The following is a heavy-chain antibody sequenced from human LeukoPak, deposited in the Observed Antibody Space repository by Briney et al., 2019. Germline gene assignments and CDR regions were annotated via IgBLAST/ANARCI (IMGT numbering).Heavy chain of an antibody. CDR3: AKDGNWARFED. CDR1: GFTFSSYG. V-gene: IGHV3-23*01. CDR2: ISGSGGST. D-gene: IGHD7-27*01. Sequence: GGSLRLSCAASGFTFSSYGMSWVRQAPGKGLEWVSAISGSGGSTYYADSVKGRFTISRDNSKNMVWLQINSPTVEDTATYYCAKDGNWARFEDWGQGTLVTVSS. J-gene: IGHJ4*02.